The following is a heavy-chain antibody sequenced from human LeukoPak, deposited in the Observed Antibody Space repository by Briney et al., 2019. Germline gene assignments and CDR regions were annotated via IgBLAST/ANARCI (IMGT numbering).Heavy chain of an antibody. CDR1: SGSISSYY. V-gene: IGHV4-59*01. CDR2: IYYSGST. CDR3: AREDSSSWTTIDY. D-gene: IGHD6-13*01. J-gene: IGHJ4*02. Sequence: SETLSLTCTVSSGSISSYYWSWIRQPPGKGLEWIGYIYYSGSTNYNPSLKSRVTISVDTPKNQFSLKLSSVTAADTAVYYCAREDSSSWTTIDYWGQGTLVTVSS.